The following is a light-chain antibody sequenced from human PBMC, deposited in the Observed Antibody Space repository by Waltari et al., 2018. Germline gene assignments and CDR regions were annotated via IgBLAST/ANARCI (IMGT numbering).Light chain of an antibody. CDR3: XXXNGYSGT. J-gene: IGKJ4*01. CDR2: KAS. CDR1: QSISSW. V-gene: IGKV1-5*03. Sequence: DIXXTQSPSAXSASVGXXXIITCRASQSISSWLAWYQQKAGKAPKLLIYKASTLQSGVPSRXSGSGSGTEFTXXXSSLXPDXSATYYXXXXNGYSGTFXGXTKXEX.